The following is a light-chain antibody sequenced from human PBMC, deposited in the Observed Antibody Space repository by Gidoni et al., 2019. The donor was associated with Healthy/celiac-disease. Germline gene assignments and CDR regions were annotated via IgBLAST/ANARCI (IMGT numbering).Light chain of an antibody. CDR1: NIGSKH. CDR3: QVWDSSTVV. J-gene: IGLJ2*01. CDR2: RDS. Sequence: SYELTQPLSVSVALGQTARITCGGNNIGSKHVHWYQQKPGQAPVLVIYRDSNRPSGILERFSGSNSGNTATLTISRAQAGDEADYYCQVWDSSTVVFGGGTKLTVL. V-gene: IGLV3-9*01.